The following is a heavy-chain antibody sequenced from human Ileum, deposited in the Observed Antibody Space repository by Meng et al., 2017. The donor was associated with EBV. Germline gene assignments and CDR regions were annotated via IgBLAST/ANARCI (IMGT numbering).Heavy chain of an antibody. J-gene: IGHJ4*02. CDR2: IYWDDDK. CDR1: GFSLNTGGMA. Sequence: QSTLQESGPTLFKPPQTLTLTCTFSGFSLNTGGMAVSWIRQPPGKALEWLALIYWDDDKRYSPSLKTRLTITKDTSKNQVVLTMTNMDPVDTATYYCARRSFAAGSPDYWGQGTLVTVSS. CDR3: ARRSFAAGSPDY. V-gene: IGHV2-5*02. D-gene: IGHD3-10*01.